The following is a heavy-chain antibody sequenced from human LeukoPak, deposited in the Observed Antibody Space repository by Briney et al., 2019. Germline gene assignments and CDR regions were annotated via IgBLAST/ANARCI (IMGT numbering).Heavy chain of an antibody. Sequence: PSETLSLTCTVSGGSISSYYWSWIRQPAGKGLEWIGRIYTSGSTNYNPSLKSRVTISVDKSKIQFSLKLSSVTAADTAVYYCARDGAVAGTVDYWGQGTLVTVSS. J-gene: IGHJ4*02. V-gene: IGHV4-4*07. CDR3: ARDGAVAGTVDY. CDR2: IYTSGST. D-gene: IGHD6-19*01. CDR1: GGSISSYY.